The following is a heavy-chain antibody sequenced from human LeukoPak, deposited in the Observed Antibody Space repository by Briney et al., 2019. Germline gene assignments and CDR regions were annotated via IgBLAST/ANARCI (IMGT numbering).Heavy chain of an antibody. Sequence: QPGGSLRLSCAVSGFTFSNYAINWVRQAPGKGVEWLSYIGSNGDDKLYADSVKGRFTISRDDAKNSVYLQMNSLRDEDTALYYCARDLNGDEDFDYWGQGTLVTVSS. CDR3: ARDLNGDEDFDY. V-gene: IGHV3-48*03. D-gene: IGHD2-8*01. J-gene: IGHJ4*02. CDR2: IGSNGDDK. CDR1: GFTFSNYA.